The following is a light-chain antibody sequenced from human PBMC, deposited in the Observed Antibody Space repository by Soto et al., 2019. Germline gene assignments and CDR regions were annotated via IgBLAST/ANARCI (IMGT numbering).Light chain of an antibody. CDR2: DDS. J-gene: IGLJ2*01. Sequence: SYELTQPPSVSVAPGQTARITCGGNSIGSKSVHWYQQRPGQAPVLVVHDDSDRPSGIPERFSGSNSENTATLTITRVEAVDEADYYCQVWDTSSDHVVFGGGTKLIVL. V-gene: IGLV3-21*02. CDR3: QVWDTSSDHVV. CDR1: SIGSKS.